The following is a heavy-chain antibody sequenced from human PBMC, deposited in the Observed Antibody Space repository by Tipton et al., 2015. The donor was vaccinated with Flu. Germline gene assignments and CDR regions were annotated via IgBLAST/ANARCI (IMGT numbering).Heavy chain of an antibody. CDR2: IYYSDNS. J-gene: IGHJ5*02. CDR1: GDSISSTIYY. Sequence: TLSLTCIVSGDSISSTIYYWGWIRQPPGKGLEWIASIYYSDNSYCNPSLKSRVTMSVDSSKNQFSLRLSSVTAADTAVYYCARRDYSNYVSEPKNWFDPWGQGTLVTVSS. CDR3: ARRDYSNYVSEPKNWFDP. V-gene: IGHV4-39*07. D-gene: IGHD4-11*01.